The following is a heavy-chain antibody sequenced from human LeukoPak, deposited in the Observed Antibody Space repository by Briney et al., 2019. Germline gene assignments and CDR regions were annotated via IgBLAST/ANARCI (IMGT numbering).Heavy chain of an antibody. CDR3: ARSGGYDKLDY. D-gene: IGHD5-12*01. J-gene: IGHJ4*02. Sequence: PGGSLRLSCAASEFTFNTYTMNWVRQAPGKGLEWVSSVSSSSNYIYYADSVKGRFTISRDNAKNSLYLQMNSLRAEDTAVYHCARSGGYDKLDYWGQGTLVTVSS. V-gene: IGHV3-21*01. CDR1: EFTFNTYT. CDR2: VSSSSNYI.